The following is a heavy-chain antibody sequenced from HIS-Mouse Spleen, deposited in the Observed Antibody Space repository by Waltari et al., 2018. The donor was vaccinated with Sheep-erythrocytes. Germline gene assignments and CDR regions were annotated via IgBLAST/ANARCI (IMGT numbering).Heavy chain of an antibody. CDR2: IYYSGRT. D-gene: IGHD7-27*01. CDR3: ARDRLGIFGY. J-gene: IGHJ4*02. Sequence: QVQLQESGPGLVKPSQTLSLTCTVSGCSISSGGYYWSWIRQHPGKGLEWNAYIYYSGRTDYRPSLKTRVTIAVEPSKNQFCLKLGSVTAADTAVYYCARDRLGIFGYWGQGTLVTVSS. CDR1: GCSISSGGYY. V-gene: IGHV4-31*03.